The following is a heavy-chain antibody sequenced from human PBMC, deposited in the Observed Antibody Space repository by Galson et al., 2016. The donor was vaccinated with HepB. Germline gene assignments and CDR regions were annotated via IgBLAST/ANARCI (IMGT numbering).Heavy chain of an antibody. CDR2: ITPGSTYT. D-gene: IGHD6-13*01. Sequence: SLRLSCAASGFTFNMYTMTWVRQAPGKGLEWVSSITPGSTYTHFADSVKGRFTIPRDDAENSLYQHMNSLRAEDTALYYCARVVTPMAAANRGFGSWGQGTQVVVSS. J-gene: IGHJ5*02. CDR1: GFTFNMYT. V-gene: IGHV3-21*01. CDR3: ARVVTPMAAANRGFGS.